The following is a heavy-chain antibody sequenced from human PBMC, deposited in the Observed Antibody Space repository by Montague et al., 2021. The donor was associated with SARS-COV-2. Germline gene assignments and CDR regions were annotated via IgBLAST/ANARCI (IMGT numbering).Heavy chain of an antibody. V-gene: IGHV4-59*01. D-gene: IGHD3-10*01. Sequence: SETLSLTCTVSGGSINSNYWSWIRQPPGKGLEWIGKVFYSGSTNYNPSLKSRVTISVDTSKNQFSLRVSSVTAADTAVYFCARDLGVDGVMDVWGQGTTVSVSS. CDR2: VFYSGST. CDR1: GGSINSNY. J-gene: IGHJ6*02. CDR3: ARDLGVDGVMDV.